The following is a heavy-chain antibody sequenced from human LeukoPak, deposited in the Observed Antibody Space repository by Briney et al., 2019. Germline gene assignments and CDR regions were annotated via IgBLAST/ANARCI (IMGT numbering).Heavy chain of an antibody. CDR2: INSDGSST. Sequence: GGSLRLSCAASGFTFSSYWMYWVRQAPGKGLVWVSRINSDGSSTSYADSVKGRFTISRDNAKNTLYLQMNSLRAEDTAVYYCARVGYSSSWYSYYYCYYYMDVWGKGTTVTVSS. J-gene: IGHJ6*03. D-gene: IGHD6-13*01. V-gene: IGHV3-74*01. CDR3: ARVGYSSSWYSYYYCYYYMDV. CDR1: GFTFSSYW.